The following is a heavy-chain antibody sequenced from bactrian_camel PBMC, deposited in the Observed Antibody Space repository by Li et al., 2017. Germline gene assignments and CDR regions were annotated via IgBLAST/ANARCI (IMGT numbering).Heavy chain of an antibody. CDR2: IYGGSGST. CDR3: AADRLSSKGGRLRVGSLGY. J-gene: IGHJ6*01. D-gene: IGHD5*01. Sequence: VQLVESGGGSVQAGGSLRLSCAATGYTSRSGYMGWFRQTPGKEREGVAAIYGGSGSTYYADSVKDRFTISRDNAKNTVYLQMNSLKTDDTAVYYCAADRLSSKGGRLRVGSLGYWGQGTQVTVS. V-gene: IGHV3S40*01. CDR1: GYTSRSGY.